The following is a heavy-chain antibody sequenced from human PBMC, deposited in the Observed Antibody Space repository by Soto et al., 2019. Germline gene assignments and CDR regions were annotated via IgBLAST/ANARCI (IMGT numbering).Heavy chain of an antibody. CDR2: ISSSSSTI. V-gene: IGHV3-48*02. D-gene: IGHD1-26*01. J-gene: IGHJ4*02. CDR1: GFTFSSYS. Sequence: EVQLVESGGGLVQPGGSLRLSCAASGFTFSSYSMNWVRQAPGKGLEWVSYISSSSSTIYYADSVKGRFTISRDNAKNSLYLHMNSLRDEDTAVYYCARDGAGGDYWGQGTLVTVSS. CDR3: ARDGAGGDY.